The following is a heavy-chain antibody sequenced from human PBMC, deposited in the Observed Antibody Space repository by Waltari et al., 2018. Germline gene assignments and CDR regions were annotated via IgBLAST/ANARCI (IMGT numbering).Heavy chain of an antibody. V-gene: IGHV3-23*01. CDR2: ISGSGGST. J-gene: IGHJ4*02. CDR3: AKDSYYDFWSGYYSGVDFDY. D-gene: IGHD3-3*01. CDR1: GFTFSSYA. Sequence: EVQLLESVGGLVQPGGSLRLSCASSGFTFSSYAMCCVRLAPGNWLEWVSAISGSGGSTYYADSVKGRFTISRDNSKNTLYLQMNSLRAEDTAVYYCAKDSYYDFWSGYYSGVDFDYWGQGTLVTVSS.